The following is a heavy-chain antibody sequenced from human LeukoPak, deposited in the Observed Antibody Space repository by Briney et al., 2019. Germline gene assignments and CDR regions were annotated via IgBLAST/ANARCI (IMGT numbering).Heavy chain of an antibody. J-gene: IGHJ3*02. D-gene: IGHD3-22*01. CDR1: GGSFSGYY. Sequence: SETLSLTCAVYGGSFSGYYWSWIRQPPGKGLEWIGEINHSGSTNYNPSLKSRVTISVDTSKNQFSLKLSSVTAADTAVYYCARAYWYYYDSSGFQAFDIWGQGTMVTVSS. CDR2: INHSGST. CDR3: ARAYWYYYDSSGFQAFDI. V-gene: IGHV4-34*01.